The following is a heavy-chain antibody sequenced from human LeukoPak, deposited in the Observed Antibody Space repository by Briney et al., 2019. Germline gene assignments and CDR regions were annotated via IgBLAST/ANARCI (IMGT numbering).Heavy chain of an antibody. CDR1: GFIFSDYS. J-gene: IGHJ3*02. V-gene: IGHV3-48*04. Sequence: GGSLRLSCAASGFIFSDYSMNWVRQAPGKGLEWVSYISSTSSTIYYADSVKGRFTISRDNAKNTLYLQMNSLRAEDTAVYYCARDALGYCSSTSCYSHAFDIWGQGTMVTVSS. CDR3: ARDALGYCSSTSCYSHAFDI. D-gene: IGHD2-2*01. CDR2: ISSTSSTI.